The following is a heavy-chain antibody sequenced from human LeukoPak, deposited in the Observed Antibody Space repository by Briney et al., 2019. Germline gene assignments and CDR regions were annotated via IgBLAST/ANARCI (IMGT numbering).Heavy chain of an antibody. V-gene: IGHV5-51*01. CDR1: GYPFTNYW. CDR2: IYPGASDT. D-gene: IGHD2-15*01. Sequence: GESLQISCQGSGYPFTNYWIAWVRQVPEKGLEWMGIIYPGASDTRYRPSFQGQVTISADKSISTAYLQWSSLEASDTALYYCARLYCSGGNCYSGSSYYFDYWGQGTLVTVSS. CDR3: ARLYCSGGNCYSGSSYYFDY. J-gene: IGHJ4*02.